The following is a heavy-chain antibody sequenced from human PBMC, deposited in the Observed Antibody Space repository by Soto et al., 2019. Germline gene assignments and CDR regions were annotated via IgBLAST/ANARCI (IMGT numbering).Heavy chain of an antibody. J-gene: IGHJ6*02. CDR3: ARTAAAGKYYYGMDV. CDR2: IYPGDSDT. Sequence: GESLKISCKGSGYSFTSYWISWVRQMPGKGLELMGIIYPGDSDTRYSPSFQGQVTISADKSFSTAYLQWSSLKASDTAFYYCARTAAAGKYYYGMDVWGQGTRVTVSS. CDR1: GYSFTSYW. D-gene: IGHD6-13*01. V-gene: IGHV5-51*01.